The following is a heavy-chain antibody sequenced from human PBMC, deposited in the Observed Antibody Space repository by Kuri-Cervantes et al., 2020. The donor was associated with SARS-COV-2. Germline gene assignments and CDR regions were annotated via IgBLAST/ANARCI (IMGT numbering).Heavy chain of an antibody. Sequence: ASVKVSCWVSGYTLTELSMHWVRQAPGKGPEWMGGFDPEDGETIYAQKFQGRVTMTEDTSTDTAYMELSSLRSEDTAVYYCATGTYSSSSRRGLGLNYYYYGMDVWGQGTTVTVSS. V-gene: IGHV1-24*01. CDR1: GYTLTELS. J-gene: IGHJ6*02. CDR2: FDPEDGET. CDR3: ATGTYSSSSRRGLGLNYYYYGMDV. D-gene: IGHD6-6*01.